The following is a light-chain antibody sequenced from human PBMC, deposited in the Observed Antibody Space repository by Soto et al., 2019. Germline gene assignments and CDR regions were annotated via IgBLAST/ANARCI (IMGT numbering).Light chain of an antibody. V-gene: IGKV1-33*01. CDR3: QQYNVVPPT. CDR2: DAS. Sequence: DIQMTQSPSSLSAFLGDRVTITCRASQDISIYLNWFQQKTGKAPKLLIYDASNLENGVPSRFTASGSGTDFTLTINSLQPDEIATYYCQQYNVVPPTFGQGTRLEI. J-gene: IGKJ2*01. CDR1: QDISIY.